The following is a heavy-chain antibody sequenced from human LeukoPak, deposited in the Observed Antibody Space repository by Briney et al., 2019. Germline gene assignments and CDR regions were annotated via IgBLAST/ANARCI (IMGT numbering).Heavy chain of an antibody. CDR2: IYYSGST. CDR3: ARDKGVSNYYYYGMDV. J-gene: IGHJ6*02. V-gene: IGHV4-59*01. CDR1: GGPISSYY. D-gene: IGHD3-10*01. Sequence: PSETLSLTCTVSGGPISSYYWSSTRQPPGKGLEWIGYIYYSGSTNYNPSLKSRVTISIDTSKNQFSLKLSSVTAADTAVYYCARDKGVSNYYYYGMDVWGQGTTVTVSS.